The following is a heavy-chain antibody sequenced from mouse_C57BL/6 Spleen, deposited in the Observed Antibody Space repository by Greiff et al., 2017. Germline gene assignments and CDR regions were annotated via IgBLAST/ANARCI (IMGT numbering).Heavy chain of an antibody. CDR1: GYAFSSYW. D-gene: IGHD1-1*01. J-gene: IGHJ2*01. V-gene: IGHV1-80*01. Sequence: QVQLQQSGAELVKPGASVKISCKASGYAFSSYWMNWVKQRPGKGLEWIGQIYPGDGDTTYTGKFKGQATLTADKASSTAYMQLSSLTSEDSAVYFCALITTVVAIDYWGQGTTLTVSS. CDR3: ALITTVVAIDY. CDR2: IYPGDGDT.